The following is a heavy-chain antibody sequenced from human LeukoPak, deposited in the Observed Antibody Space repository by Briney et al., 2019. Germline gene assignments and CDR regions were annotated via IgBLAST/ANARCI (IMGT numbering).Heavy chain of an antibody. D-gene: IGHD3-3*01. J-gene: IGHJ6*03. V-gene: IGHV3-53*01. CDR1: GFTVSGNY. CDR2: IYSGGTT. Sequence: GGSLRLSCAVSGFTVSGNYMSWVRQAPGKGLEWVSLIYSGGTTYYADSVKGRFTISRDNSKNTLYLQMNSLRAEDTAVYYCAKLVRSGYYYYYYYYMDVWGKGTTVTVSS. CDR3: AKLVRSGYYYYYYYYMDV.